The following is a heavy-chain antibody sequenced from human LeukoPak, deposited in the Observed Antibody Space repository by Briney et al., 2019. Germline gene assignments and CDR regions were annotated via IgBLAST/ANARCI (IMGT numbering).Heavy chain of an antibody. CDR3: AREAHGGNYFDY. CDR2: IYHSGST. V-gene: IGHV4-30-2*01. J-gene: IGHJ4*02. Sequence: PSETLSLTCAVSGGSISSGGYSWSWIRQPPGKGLEWIGYIYHSGSTYYNPSLKSRVTKSVDRSKNQFSLKLSSVTAADTAVYYCAREAHGGNYFDYWGQGTLVTVSS. D-gene: IGHD4-23*01. CDR1: GGSISSGGYS.